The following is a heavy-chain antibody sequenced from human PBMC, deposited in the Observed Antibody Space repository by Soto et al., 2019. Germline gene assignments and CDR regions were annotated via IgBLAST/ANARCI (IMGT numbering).Heavy chain of an antibody. Sequence: QIELQESGPGLVKPSQTLSLTCFVSGYFIGAGGYYWSWLRHHPGKGLEWIGSFYSSGSIIYNPSLRRRVSITGDMSTNQFSMSLTSVTAADTARYYCARMYSSVSGWFHPWGQGTLVTVSS. V-gene: IGHV4-31*03. D-gene: IGHD3-22*01. J-gene: IGHJ5*02. CDR3: ARMYSSVSGWFHP. CDR1: GYFIGAGGYY. CDR2: FYSSGSI.